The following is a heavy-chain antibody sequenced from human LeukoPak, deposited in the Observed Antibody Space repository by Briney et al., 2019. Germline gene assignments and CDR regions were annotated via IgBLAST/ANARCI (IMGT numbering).Heavy chain of an antibody. V-gene: IGHV4-59*08. D-gene: IGHD4-17*01. CDR2: TYYSGST. J-gene: IGHJ4*02. CDR3: ASTSYGDYTFDY. CDR1: GGSISSYY. Sequence: SETLSLTCTVSGGSISSYYWSWIRQPPGKGLEYIGYTYYSGSTIYNPSLKSRVTISVDTSKNQFSLKLSSVTAADTAVYYCASTSYGDYTFDYWGQGTLVTVSS.